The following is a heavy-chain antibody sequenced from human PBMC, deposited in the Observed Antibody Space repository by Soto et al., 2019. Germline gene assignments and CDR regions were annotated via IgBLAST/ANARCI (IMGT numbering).Heavy chain of an antibody. CDR1: GFTFTNSA. CDR3: AADSKLRGIAAAREFDP. Sequence: QMQLVQSGPEMKKPGTSVKVSCKASGFTFTNSAVQWVRQARGQRLEWIGWIVVGSGNTNYAQKFQERVTITRDMSTSTAYMELSSLRSEDTAVYYCAADSKLRGIAAAREFDPWGQGTLVTVSS. V-gene: IGHV1-58*01. CDR2: IVVGSGNT. J-gene: IGHJ5*02. D-gene: IGHD6-13*01.